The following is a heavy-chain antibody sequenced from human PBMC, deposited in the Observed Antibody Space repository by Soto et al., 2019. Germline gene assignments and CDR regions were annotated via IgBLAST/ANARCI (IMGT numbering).Heavy chain of an antibody. Sequence: SETLSLTCAVYVGSFSGYYWSWIRQPPGKGLEWIGQIDHSGNTNYNSSLKSRVTLSVDTSKNQFSLNLRSVTAADTAVYYCTRGSQNVYGDSRWFDPWGQGTLVTVSS. V-gene: IGHV4-34*01. CDR1: VGSFSGYY. D-gene: IGHD4-17*01. J-gene: IGHJ5*02. CDR2: IDHSGNT. CDR3: TRGSQNVYGDSRWFDP.